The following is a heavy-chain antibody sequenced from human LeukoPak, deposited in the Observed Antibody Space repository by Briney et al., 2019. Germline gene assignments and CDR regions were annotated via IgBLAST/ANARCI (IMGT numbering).Heavy chain of an antibody. Sequence: GGSLRLSCAASGFTFSSYAMSWVRQAPRKGLEWVSRISNTDGGTRYADSVKGRFTISRDNAKNSLYLQMNSLRAEDTAVYYCASLYSSSWYYFDYWGQGTLVTVSS. D-gene: IGHD6-13*01. CDR1: GFTFSSYA. V-gene: IGHV3-23*01. J-gene: IGHJ4*02. CDR3: ASLYSSSWYYFDY. CDR2: ISNTDGGT.